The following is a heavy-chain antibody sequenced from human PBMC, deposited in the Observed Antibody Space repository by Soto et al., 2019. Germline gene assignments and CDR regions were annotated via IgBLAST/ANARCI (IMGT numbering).Heavy chain of an antibody. V-gene: IGHV4-31*03. Sequence: SETLSLTCTVSGGSISSGGYYWSWIRQHPGKGLEWIGYIYYSGSTYYNPSLKSRVTISVDTSKNQFSLKLSSVTAADTAVYYCARGPRRICSGGSCYPFDPWGQGTLVTVPS. CDR3: ARGPRRICSGGSCYPFDP. CDR2: IYYSGST. CDR1: GGSISSGGYY. D-gene: IGHD2-15*01. J-gene: IGHJ5*02.